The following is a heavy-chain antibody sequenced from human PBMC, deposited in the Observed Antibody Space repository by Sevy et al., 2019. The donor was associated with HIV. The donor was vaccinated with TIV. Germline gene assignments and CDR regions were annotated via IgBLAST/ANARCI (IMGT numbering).Heavy chain of an antibody. J-gene: IGHJ6*02. D-gene: IGHD3-10*01. CDR3: ARDTLWFGELYYYYYGMDV. CDR1: GFTFSSYA. Sequence: GGSLRLPCAASGFTFSSYAMHWVRQAPGKGLEWVAVISYDGSNKYYADSVKGRFTISRDNSKNTLYLQMNSLRAEDTAVYYCARDTLWFGELYYYYYGMDVWGQGTTVTVSS. CDR2: ISYDGSNK. V-gene: IGHV3-30*04.